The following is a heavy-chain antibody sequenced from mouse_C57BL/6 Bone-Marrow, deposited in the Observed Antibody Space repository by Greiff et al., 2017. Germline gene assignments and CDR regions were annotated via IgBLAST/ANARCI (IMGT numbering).Heavy chain of an antibody. CDR3: ASPDSDYLSWFFDY. V-gene: IGHV1-75*01. Sequence: VKLMESGPELVKPGASVKLSCKASGYTFTDYYINWVKQRPGQGLEWIGRIFPGSGSTYYNEKFKGKATLTVDKSSSTAYMLLSSLTSEDSAVYFCASPDSDYLSWFFDYWGQGTTLTVSS. CDR2: IFPGSGST. D-gene: IGHD2-5*01. CDR1: GYTFTDYY. J-gene: IGHJ2*01.